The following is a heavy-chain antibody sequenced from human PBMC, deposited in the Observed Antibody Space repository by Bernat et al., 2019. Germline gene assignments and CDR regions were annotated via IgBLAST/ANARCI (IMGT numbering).Heavy chain of an antibody. Sequence: QVQLQQWGAGLLKPSETLSLTCAVYGGSFSGYYWSWIRQPPGKGLEWIGEINHSGSTNYNPSLKSRVTISVDTSKNQFSLKLSSVTAAETAVYYCARDSSMPMDVWGQGTTVTVSS. CDR3: ARDSSMPMDV. CDR2: INHSGST. V-gene: IGHV4-34*01. CDR1: GGSFSGYY. J-gene: IGHJ6*02. D-gene: IGHD2/OR15-2a*01.